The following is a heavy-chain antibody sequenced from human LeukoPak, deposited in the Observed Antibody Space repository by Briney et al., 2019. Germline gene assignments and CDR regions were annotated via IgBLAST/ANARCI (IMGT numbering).Heavy chain of an antibody. D-gene: IGHD1-26*01. V-gene: IGHV4-59*01. CDR1: GGSISSYY. CDR3: ARTFSGSYYHNGMDV. CDR2: IYYSGST. J-gene: IGHJ6*02. Sequence: ASETLSLTCTVSGGSISSYYWSWIRQPPGKGLEWIGYIYYSGSTNYNPSLKSRVTISVDTSKNQFSLKLSSVTAADTAVYYCARTFSGSYYHNGMDVWGQGTTVTVSS.